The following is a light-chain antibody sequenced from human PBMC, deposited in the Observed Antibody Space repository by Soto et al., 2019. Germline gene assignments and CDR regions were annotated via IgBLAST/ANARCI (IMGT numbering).Light chain of an antibody. J-gene: IGLJ2*01. V-gene: IGLV1-40*01. CDR2: GNT. CDR1: SSNIGAHYD. Sequence: QSVLTHPPSVSGAPGQRVTISCTGSSSNIGAHYDVHWYQHLPGTAPKLLSYGNTNRPSGVPDRFSGSKSGTSASLAITGLQAEDEADYYCQSYDSSLSGGIFGGGTKLTVL. CDR3: QSYDSSLSGGI.